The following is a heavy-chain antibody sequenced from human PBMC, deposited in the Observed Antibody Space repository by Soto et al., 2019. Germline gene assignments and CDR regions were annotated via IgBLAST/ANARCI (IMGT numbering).Heavy chain of an antibody. CDR2: MSYSGST. J-gene: IGHJ6*04. V-gene: IGHV4-39*01. D-gene: IGHD3-10*01. CDR3: AKYFLPGGGPTNHHSGMAV. CDR1: GGSLSSNSHS. Sequence: PSETLSLTCAVSGGSLSSNSHSWGWIRQPPGKGLEWIGTMSYSGSTYYNPSLKSRVTISVDTSKKQLSLKLSSVTAADTAVYYCAKYFLPGGGPTNHHSGMAVGAKGTTAPVPP.